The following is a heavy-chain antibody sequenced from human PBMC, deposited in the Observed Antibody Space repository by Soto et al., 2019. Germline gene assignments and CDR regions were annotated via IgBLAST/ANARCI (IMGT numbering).Heavy chain of an antibody. CDR3: ARHGGYYFDY. CDR1: GGSFSGYY. V-gene: IGHV4-34*01. D-gene: IGHD3-16*01. Sequence: QVQLQQWGAGLLKPSETLSVTCAVYGGSFSGYYWSWIRQPPGKGLEWIGEIGHSGSTIYNPSLESRVTISEDSSNNQFSLKLNSVTAAGTAVYYCARHGGYYFDYWGQGAPVTVSS. J-gene: IGHJ4*02. CDR2: IGHSGST.